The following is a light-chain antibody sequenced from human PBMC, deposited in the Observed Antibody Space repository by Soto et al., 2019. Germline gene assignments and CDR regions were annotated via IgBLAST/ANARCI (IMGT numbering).Light chain of an antibody. V-gene: IGLV4-69*01. CDR1: SGHSNYA. CDR3: QIWGTGIVI. CDR2: LNIDGSH. J-gene: IGLJ2*01. Sequence: QLVLTQSPSASASLGASVKLTCTLSSGHSNYAIAWHQQQPEKGPLYLMKLNIDGSHSKGDGIPNRFSGSSSGAERYLTISSLQSEDEADYYCQIWGTGIVIFGGGTKLTVL.